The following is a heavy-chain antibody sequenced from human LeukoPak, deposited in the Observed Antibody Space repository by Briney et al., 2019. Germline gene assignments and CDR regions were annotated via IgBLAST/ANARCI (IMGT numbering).Heavy chain of an antibody. CDR1: GYTLTELS. D-gene: IGHD1-26*01. V-gene: IGHV1-24*01. J-gene: IGHJ4*02. Sequence: GASVKVSCKVSGYTLTELSIRWVRQAPGKGLEWMGGFDPEHGETIYAQKFQGRVTMTEDTSTDTAYMELSSLRSEDTAVYYCARVHGRSYPDYYFDYWGQGTLVTVSS. CDR3: ARVHGRSYPDYYFDY. CDR2: FDPEHGET.